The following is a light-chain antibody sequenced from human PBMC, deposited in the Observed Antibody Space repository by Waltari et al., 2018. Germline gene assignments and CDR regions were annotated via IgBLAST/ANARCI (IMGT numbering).Light chain of an antibody. CDR2: SAS. CDR1: QSVTNS. Sequence: EIVLTQSPDTLSLSPGERAILSCRASQSVTNSLAWYQQKPGQAPRLLIYSASNRATGVPARFSGSGSGTDFTLTISSLEPEDFAVYYCQQRSNWPRTFGQGTKVEIK. V-gene: IGKV3-11*01. CDR3: QQRSNWPRT. J-gene: IGKJ1*01.